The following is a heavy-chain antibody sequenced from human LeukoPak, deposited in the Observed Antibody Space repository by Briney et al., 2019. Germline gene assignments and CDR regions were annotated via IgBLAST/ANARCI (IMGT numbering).Heavy chain of an antibody. V-gene: IGHV1-69*13. Sequence: GASVKVSCKASGGTFSSYAISWVRQAPGQGLEWIGGIIPIFGTANYAQKFQGRVTITADESTSTAYMELSSLRSEDTAVYYCARSLGFGCYGSGSYSGWFDPWGQGTLVTVSS. CDR2: IIPIFGTA. J-gene: IGHJ5*02. D-gene: IGHD3-10*01. CDR1: GGTFSSYA. CDR3: ARSLGFGCYGSGSYSGWFDP.